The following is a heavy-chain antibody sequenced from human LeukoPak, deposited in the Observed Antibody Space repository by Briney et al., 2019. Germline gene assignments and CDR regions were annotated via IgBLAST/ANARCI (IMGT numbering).Heavy chain of an antibody. D-gene: IGHD6-19*01. CDR2: INHSGST. CDR3: AADRYSSGWYRSAFDI. CDR1: GGSFSGYY. Sequence: PSETLSLTCAVYGGSFSGYYWSWIRQPPGKGLEWIGEINHSGSTNYNPSLKSRVTISVDTSKNQFSLKLSSVTAADTAVYYCAADRYSSGWYRSAFDIWGQGTMVTVSS. V-gene: IGHV4-34*01. J-gene: IGHJ3*02.